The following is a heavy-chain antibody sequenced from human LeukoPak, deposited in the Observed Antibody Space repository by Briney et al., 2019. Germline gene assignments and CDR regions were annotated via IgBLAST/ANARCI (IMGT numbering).Heavy chain of an antibody. Sequence: PSETLSLTCTVSGGSISSYYYSWIRQPAGKGLEWIGRMYTSGSSNYNPSLKSRLTMSVDTSKNQFSLKLSSVTAADTAVYYCASRKKGVGLTLWGQGTLVTVSS. CDR3: ASRKKGVGLTL. D-gene: IGHD1-14*01. CDR1: GGSISSYY. CDR2: MYTSGSS. V-gene: IGHV4-4*07. J-gene: IGHJ4*02.